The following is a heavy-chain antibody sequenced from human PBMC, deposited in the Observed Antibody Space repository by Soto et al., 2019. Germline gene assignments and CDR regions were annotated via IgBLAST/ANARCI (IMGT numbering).Heavy chain of an antibody. CDR2: ISSSSSYI. J-gene: IGHJ5*02. CDR1: GFTFSSYT. Sequence: PGGSLRLSCADSGFTFSSYTMHWVRQAPGKGLKWVSSISSSSSYIYYADSVKGRFTIPRDNAKNSLYLQMNSLRAEDTAVYYCARVEEGYGDYNWFDPWGQGTLVTVSS. D-gene: IGHD4-17*01. CDR3: ARVEEGYGDYNWFDP. V-gene: IGHV3-21*01.